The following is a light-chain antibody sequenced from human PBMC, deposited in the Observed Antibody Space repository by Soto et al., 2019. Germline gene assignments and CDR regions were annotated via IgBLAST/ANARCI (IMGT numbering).Light chain of an antibody. V-gene: IGLV2-23*01. CDR1: SSDVGTYNL. CDR2: EAN. J-gene: IGLJ1*01. CDR3: CSYTSSSTYV. Sequence: QSALTQPASVSGSPGQSITISCTGTSSDVGTYNLVSWYQQHPGKAPKLMISEANKRPSGVSDRFSTSKSGNTASLTISGLQAEDEADYYCCSYTSSSTYVFGTGTKVTVL.